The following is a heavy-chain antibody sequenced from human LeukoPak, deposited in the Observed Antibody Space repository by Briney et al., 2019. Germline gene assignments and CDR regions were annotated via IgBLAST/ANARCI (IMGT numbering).Heavy chain of an antibody. D-gene: IGHD1-26*01. CDR3: ARRIVGAPYYFDS. J-gene: IGHJ4*02. V-gene: IGHV1-2*02. CDR2: INPNSGGT. Sequence: ASVKVSCKASGYTFTGYYMHWVRQAPGQGLEWMGWINPNSGGTNYAQKFQGRVTMTRDTSISTAYMELSRLRSDDTAVYYCARRIVGAPYYFDSWGQGTLVPVSP. CDR1: GYTFTGYY.